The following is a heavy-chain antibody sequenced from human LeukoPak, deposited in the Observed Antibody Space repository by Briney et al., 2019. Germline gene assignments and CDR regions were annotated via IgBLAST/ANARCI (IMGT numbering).Heavy chain of an antibody. D-gene: IGHD6-13*01. CDR3: ASLESSSRPYYMDV. V-gene: IGHV4-34*01. J-gene: IGHJ6*03. CDR1: GGSFSGYY. CDR2: INHSGST. Sequence: SETLSLTCAVYGGSFSGYYWSWIRQPPGKGLEWIGEINHSGSTNYNPSLKSRVTISVDTSKNQFSLKLSSVTAADTAVYYCASLESSSRPYYMDVWGKGTTVTVSS.